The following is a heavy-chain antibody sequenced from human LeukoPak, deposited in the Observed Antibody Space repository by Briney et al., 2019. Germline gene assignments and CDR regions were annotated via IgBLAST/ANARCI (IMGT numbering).Heavy chain of an antibody. Sequence: GRSLRLSCAAYGFTFSSYGMHWVRQAPGKGLEWVAVISYDGSNKYYADSVKGRFTISRDNSKNTLYLQMNSLRAEDTAVYYCAKSPPGIAVAGTFLSYWGQGTLVTVSS. J-gene: IGHJ4*02. V-gene: IGHV3-30*18. CDR1: GFTFSSYG. CDR2: ISYDGSNK. D-gene: IGHD6-19*01. CDR3: AKSPPGIAVAGTFLSY.